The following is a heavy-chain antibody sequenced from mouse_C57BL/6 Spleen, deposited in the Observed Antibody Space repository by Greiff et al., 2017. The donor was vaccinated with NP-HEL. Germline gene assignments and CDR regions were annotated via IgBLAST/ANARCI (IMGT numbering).Heavy chain of an antibody. D-gene: IGHD1-1*01. CDR1: GYTFTSYW. Sequence: QVQLQQPGAELVKPGASVKMSCKASGYTFTSYWITWVKQRPGQGLEWIGDIYPGSGSTNYNERFKSKATLTVDKSSSTAYMQLSSLTSEDSAVYCGARVGGTGDAYAIDYWGQGTSVTVSS. CDR2: IYPGSGST. J-gene: IGHJ4*01. V-gene: IGHV1-55*01. CDR3: ARVGGTGDAYAIDY.